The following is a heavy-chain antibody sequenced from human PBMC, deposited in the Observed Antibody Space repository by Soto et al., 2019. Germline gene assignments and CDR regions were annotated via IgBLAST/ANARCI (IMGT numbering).Heavy chain of an antibody. CDR1: GFTFNSYD. D-gene: IGHD6-6*01. CDR3: AKERVPYSSSPFDY. Sequence: QVQLVESGGGVVQPGRSLRLSCAASGFTFNSYDMHWVRQAPGKGLEWVAVISYDGSNRYYADSVKGRFTISGDNSKNTPYLQMNSLRAEDTAVYYCAKERVPYSSSPFDYWGQGTLVSVSS. V-gene: IGHV3-30*18. J-gene: IGHJ4*02. CDR2: ISYDGSNR.